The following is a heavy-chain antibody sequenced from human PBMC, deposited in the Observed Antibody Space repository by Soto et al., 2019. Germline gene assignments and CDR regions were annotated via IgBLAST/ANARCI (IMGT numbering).Heavy chain of an antibody. Sequence: GGSLRLSCAASGFTFSSYAMHWVRQAPGKGLEWVAVISYDGSNKYYADSVKGRFTISRDNSKNTLYLQMNSLRAEDTAVYYCARVFEYCSCGYRFCYDSSVYYFDYWGQGTLVTVSS. J-gene: IGHJ4*02. CDR2: ISYDGSNK. CDR3: ARVFEYCSCGYRFCYDSSVYYFDY. CDR1: GFTFSSYA. D-gene: IGHD3-22*01. V-gene: IGHV3-30*04.